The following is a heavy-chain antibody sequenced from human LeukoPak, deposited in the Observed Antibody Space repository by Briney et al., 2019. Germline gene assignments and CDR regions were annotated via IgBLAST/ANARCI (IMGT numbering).Heavy chain of an antibody. CDR3: ARDQSRYTMVSYGMDV. Sequence: ASVKVSCKASGYTFTSYYMHWVRQAPGQGLEWMGWINPNSGGTNYAQKFQGRVTMTRDTSISTAYMELSRLRSDDTAVYYCARDQSRYTMVSYGMDVWGRGTTVTVSS. V-gene: IGHV1-2*02. D-gene: IGHD3-10*01. CDR1: GYTFTSYY. CDR2: INPNSGGT. J-gene: IGHJ6*02.